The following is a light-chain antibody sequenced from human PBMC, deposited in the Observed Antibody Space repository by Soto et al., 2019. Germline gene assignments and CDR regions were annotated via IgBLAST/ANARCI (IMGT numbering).Light chain of an antibody. CDR1: RSVDIDY. Sequence: PGDSATLSCRASRSVDIDYLAWYQQRPGQAPRLLIFGTSSRAPGIPDRFRDSGSGTDFTLTISRLEPEDFAVYYCQQYGNSPIFTFGPGTKVDIK. J-gene: IGKJ3*01. V-gene: IGKV3-20*01. CDR3: QQYGNSPIFT. CDR2: GTS.